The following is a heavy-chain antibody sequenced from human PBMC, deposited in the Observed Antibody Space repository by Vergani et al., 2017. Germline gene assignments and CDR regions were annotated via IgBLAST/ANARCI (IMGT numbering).Heavy chain of an antibody. V-gene: IGHV3-33*01. Sequence: QVQLVESGGGVVQPGRSLRLSCAASGFTFSSYGMPWVRQAAGKGLEWVAVIWYDGSNKHYADSVKGRFTISRDNAKNSLYLQMNSLRAEDTAVYYCARGTGDRTFDYWGQGTLVTVSS. CDR2: IWYDGSNK. D-gene: IGHD7-27*01. CDR3: ARGTGDRTFDY. CDR1: GFTFSSYG. J-gene: IGHJ4*02.